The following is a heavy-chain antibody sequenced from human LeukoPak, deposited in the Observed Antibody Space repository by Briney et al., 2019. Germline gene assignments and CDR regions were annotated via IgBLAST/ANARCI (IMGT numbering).Heavy chain of an antibody. CDR2: IYYSGST. CDR3: ARGRVVRQHASFFDL. Sequence: SETLSLNCSVSDGSMGTYYWGWIRQPPGKGLEGIGYIYYSGSTTYNPSLKRRATVSVDTFNSHFFLKLTSMTASDPAFYVFARGRVVRQHASFFDLWGRETLVTV. J-gene: IGHJ2*01. CDR1: DGSMGTYY. V-gene: IGHV4-59*08. D-gene: IGHD3-3*01.